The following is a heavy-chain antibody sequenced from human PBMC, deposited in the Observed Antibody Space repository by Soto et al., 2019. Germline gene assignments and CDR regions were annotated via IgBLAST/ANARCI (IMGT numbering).Heavy chain of an antibody. CDR1: GFSLSTSAVG. Sequence: QITLKESGPTLVKPTQTLPLTCTFSGFSLSTSAVGVGWIRQPPGKALEWLALIYWDDDKRYGPSLKSRLTITKVTSKNQVVLTMTNMDPVDTGTYYCAHSPSRYYFDTSGYPYDTFDIWGQGTMVTVSS. V-gene: IGHV2-5*05. J-gene: IGHJ3*02. CDR3: AHSPSRYYFDTSGYPYDTFDI. D-gene: IGHD3-22*01. CDR2: IYWDDDK.